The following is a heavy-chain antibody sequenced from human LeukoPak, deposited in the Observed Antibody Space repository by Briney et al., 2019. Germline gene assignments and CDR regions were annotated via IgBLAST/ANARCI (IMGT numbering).Heavy chain of an antibody. V-gene: IGHV4-34*01. CDR3: ARFKGGYSYGYYYYYGMDV. CDR2: INHSGST. CDR1: GGSFSGYY. D-gene: IGHD5-18*01. Sequence: SETLSLTCAVYGGSFSGYYWSWIRQPPGKGLEWIGEINHSGSTNYNPSLKSRVTISVDTSKNQFSLKLGSVTAADTAVYYCARFKGGYSYGYYYYYGMDVWGQGTTVTVSS. J-gene: IGHJ6*02.